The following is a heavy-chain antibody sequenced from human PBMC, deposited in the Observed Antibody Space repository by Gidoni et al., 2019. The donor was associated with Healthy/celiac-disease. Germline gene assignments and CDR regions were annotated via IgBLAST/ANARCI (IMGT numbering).Heavy chain of an antibody. V-gene: IGHV3-9*01. D-gene: IGHD3-9*01. J-gene: IGHJ4*02. Sequence: EVQLVESGGGLVQPGRSLRLSCAASGFTFDDYAMHWVRQAPGKGLEWVSGISWNSGSIGYADSVKGRFTISRDNAKNSLYLQMNSLRAEDTALYYCAKDSDTIAFDYWGQGTLVTVSS. CDR2: ISWNSGSI. CDR3: AKDSDTIAFDY. CDR1: GFTFDDYA.